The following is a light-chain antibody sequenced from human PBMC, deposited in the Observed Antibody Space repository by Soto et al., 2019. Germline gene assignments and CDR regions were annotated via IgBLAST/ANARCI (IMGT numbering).Light chain of an antibody. CDR3: QQRSNWPPEFT. J-gene: IGKJ5*01. CDR2: DAF. V-gene: IGKV3-11*01. CDR1: QSISNY. Sequence: EIVLTQSPGTLSLSPGERATLSCRASQSISNYLAWYQHKPGQAPRLLIYDAFNRATGIPDRFSGSGSGTDFTLTISSLEPEDFAVYYCQQRSNWPPEFTFGQGTRLEIK.